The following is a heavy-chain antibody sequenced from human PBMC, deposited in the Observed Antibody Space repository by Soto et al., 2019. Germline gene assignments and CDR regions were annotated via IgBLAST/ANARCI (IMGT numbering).Heavy chain of an antibody. CDR3: ASQDFWSGHDAYDI. D-gene: IGHD3-3*01. Sequence: SETLSLICTVSGGSISSYYWSWIRQPPGKGLEWIGYIYYSGSTNYNPSLKSRVTISVDTSKNQFSLKLSSVTAADTAVYYCASQDFWSGHDAYDIWGQGTMVTVSS. CDR2: IYYSGST. CDR1: GGSISSYY. J-gene: IGHJ3*02. V-gene: IGHV4-59*01.